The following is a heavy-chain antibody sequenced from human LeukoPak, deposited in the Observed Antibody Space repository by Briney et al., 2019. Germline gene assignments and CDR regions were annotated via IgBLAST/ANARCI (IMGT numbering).Heavy chain of an antibody. CDR3: AKDGIGYYYMDV. J-gene: IGHJ6*03. V-gene: IGHV3-43*01. Sequence: PGGSLRLSCAASGFTFDDYTMHWVRQAPGKGLEWVSLISWDGGSTYYADSVKGRFTISRDNSKNSLYLQMNGLRTEDTALYYCAKDGIGYYYMDVWGKGTTVTVSS. CDR2: ISWDGGST. D-gene: IGHD1-14*01. CDR1: GFTFDDYT.